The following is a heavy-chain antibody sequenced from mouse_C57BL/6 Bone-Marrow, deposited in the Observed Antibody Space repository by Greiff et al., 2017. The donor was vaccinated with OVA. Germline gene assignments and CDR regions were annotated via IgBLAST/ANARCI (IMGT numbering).Heavy chain of an antibody. V-gene: IGHV5-17*01. CDR2: ISSGSSTI. J-gene: IGHJ3*01. CDR1: GFTFSDSG. D-gene: IGHD2-2*01. Sequence: EVQGVESGGGLVKPGGSLKLSCAASGFTFSDSGMHWVRQAPEKGLEWVAYISSGSSTIYYADTVKGRFTISRDNAKNTLFLQMTSLRSEDTAMYYCARYYGYAWFAYWGQGTLVTVSA. CDR3: ARYYGYAWFAY.